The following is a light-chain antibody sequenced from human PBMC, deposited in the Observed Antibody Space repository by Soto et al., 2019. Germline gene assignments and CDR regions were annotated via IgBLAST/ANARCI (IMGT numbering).Light chain of an antibody. V-gene: IGLV2-14*01. J-gene: IGLJ1*01. Sequence: QSALTQPASVSGSPGQSITISCTGTSSDVGGYNYVSWYQQHPGKAPKLTIYEVSNRPSGVSNRFSGSKSGNTACLTISGLQAEDEADYYCSSYTSSSTRVFGTGTKLTVL. CDR2: EVS. CDR1: SSDVGGYNY. CDR3: SSYTSSSTRV.